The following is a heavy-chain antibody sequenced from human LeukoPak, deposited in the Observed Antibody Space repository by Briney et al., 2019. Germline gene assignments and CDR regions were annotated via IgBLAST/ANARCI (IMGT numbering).Heavy chain of an antibody. CDR1: GFTFSSYG. D-gene: IGHD6-13*01. Sequence: GGSLRLSCAASGFTFSSYGMHWVRQAPGKGLEWVAVIWYDGSNKYYADSVKGRFTISRDNSKNTLYLQMNSLGAEDTAVYYCARDLYGVAAGTRGYFDYWGQGTLVTVSS. V-gene: IGHV3-33*01. CDR2: IWYDGSNK. CDR3: ARDLYGVAAGTRGYFDY. J-gene: IGHJ4*02.